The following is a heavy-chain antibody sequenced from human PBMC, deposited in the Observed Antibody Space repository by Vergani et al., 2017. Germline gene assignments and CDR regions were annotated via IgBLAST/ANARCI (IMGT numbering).Heavy chain of an antibody. J-gene: IGHJ5*02. CDR3: AKDPRIGVASTWFDP. V-gene: IGHV3-23*01. CDR1: GFTFSSYA. CDR2: ISGSGGST. D-gene: IGHD6-19*01. Sequence: EVQLLESGGGLVQPGGSLRLFCAASGFTFSSYAMSWVRQAPGKGLEWVSAISGSGGSTYYADPVKGRFTISRDNSKNTLYLQMNSLRAEDTAVYYCAKDPRIGVASTWFDPWGQGTLVTVSS.